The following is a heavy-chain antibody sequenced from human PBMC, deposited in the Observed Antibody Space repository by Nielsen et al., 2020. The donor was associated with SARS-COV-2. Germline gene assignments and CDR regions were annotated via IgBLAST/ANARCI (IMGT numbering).Heavy chain of an antibody. CDR2: INPSGGST. D-gene: IGHD1-26*01. Sequence: ASVKVSCKASVYTFTSYYMHWVRQAPGQGLEWMGIINPSGGSTSYAQKFQGKVTMTRDTSTSTVYMELSSLRSEDTAVYYCAREGGGAAFDIWGQGTMVTVSS. CDR1: VYTFTSYY. V-gene: IGHV1-46*01. CDR3: AREGGGAAFDI. J-gene: IGHJ3*02.